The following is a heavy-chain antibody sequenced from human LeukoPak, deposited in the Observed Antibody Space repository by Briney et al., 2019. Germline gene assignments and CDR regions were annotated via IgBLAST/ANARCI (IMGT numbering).Heavy chain of an antibody. Sequence: PGGSLRLSCAASGFTFSSYEMSWVRQAPGKGLEWVSAISGSGGSTYYADSVKGRFTISRDNSKNTVYLQMNALRAEDTAVYYCASGWGMDVGGQGTTVTVSS. D-gene: IGHD2-15*01. V-gene: IGHV3-23*01. CDR3: ASGWGMDV. J-gene: IGHJ6*02. CDR1: GFTFSSYE. CDR2: ISGSGGST.